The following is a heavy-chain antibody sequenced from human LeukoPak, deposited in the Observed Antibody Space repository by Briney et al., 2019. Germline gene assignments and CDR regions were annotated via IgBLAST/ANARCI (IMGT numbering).Heavy chain of an antibody. CDR1: GFTVSSNY. D-gene: IGHD1-26*01. V-gene: IGHV3-53*01. CDR2: IYSGGST. J-gene: IGHJ4*02. Sequence: PGGSMRLSCAASGFTVSSNYMSWVRQAPGKGLEWVSVIYSGGSTYYADSVKGRFTSSRDNSKNTLYLQMNSLRAEDTAVYYCARGSPYLGGATPWNFDYWGQGTLVTVSS. CDR3: ARGSPYLGGATPWNFDY.